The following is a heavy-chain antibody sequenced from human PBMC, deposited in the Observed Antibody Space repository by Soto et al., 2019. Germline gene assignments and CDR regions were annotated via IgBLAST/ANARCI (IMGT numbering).Heavy chain of an antibody. V-gene: IGHV1-46*01. Sequence: ASVKVSCKASGYTFTSYYMHWVRQAPGQGLEWMGIINPSGGSTSYAQKFQGRVTMTRDTSTSTVYMELSSLRSEDTAVYYCARGIMITFGGVGYFDYWGQGTLVTVSS. J-gene: IGHJ4*02. CDR2: INPSGGST. D-gene: IGHD3-16*01. CDR3: ARGIMITFGGVGYFDY. CDR1: GYTFTSYY.